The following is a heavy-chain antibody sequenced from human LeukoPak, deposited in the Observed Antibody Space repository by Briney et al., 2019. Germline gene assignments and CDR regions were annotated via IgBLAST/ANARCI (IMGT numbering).Heavy chain of an antibody. CDR3: ARSTVTTPDY. V-gene: IGHV3-7*01. J-gene: IGHJ4*02. CDR2: IKQDGSET. D-gene: IGHD4-17*01. Sequence: GGSLRLSCAASGFTFSSYSMNWVRQAPGKGLEWVANIKQDGSETYYVDSVKGRFTISRDNAQNSLYLQMNSLRAEDTAVYYCARSTVTTPDYWGQGTLVTVSS. CDR1: GFTFSSYS.